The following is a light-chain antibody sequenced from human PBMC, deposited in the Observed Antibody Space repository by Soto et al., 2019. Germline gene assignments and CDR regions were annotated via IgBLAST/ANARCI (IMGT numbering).Light chain of an antibody. CDR3: QQYNNWPLT. V-gene: IGKV3D-15*01. CDR1: QSVSSD. Sequence: EIVMTQSPATLSVSPGERATLSCRASQSVSSDLAWYQQNPAQAPRLLIYGASTRATGIPARFSGSGSGTEFTLTISSLVSEDFAVYYCQQYNNWPLTFGGGTKVEIK. CDR2: GAS. J-gene: IGKJ4*01.